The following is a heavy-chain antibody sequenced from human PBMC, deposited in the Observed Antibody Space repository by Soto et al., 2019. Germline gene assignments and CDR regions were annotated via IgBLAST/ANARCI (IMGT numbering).Heavy chain of an antibody. D-gene: IGHD3-16*01. J-gene: IGHJ6*02. CDR2: LYSGGRI. CDR1: GFTVSDNY. CDR3: ARSDRDYAYALNV. Sequence: LVESGGGLIQPGGSLRLSCAASGFTVSDNYITWVRQAPGKGLEWVSLLYSGGRIYYADSVKGRFTISRDTSKTTLYLQMNSLRTEDTAVYYCARSDRDYAYALNVWGQGTTVTVSS. V-gene: IGHV3-53*01.